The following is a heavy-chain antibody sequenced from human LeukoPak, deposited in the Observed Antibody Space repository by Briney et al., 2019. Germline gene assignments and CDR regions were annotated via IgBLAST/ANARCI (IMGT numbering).Heavy chain of an antibody. J-gene: IGHJ3*02. V-gene: IGHV4-30-4*01. CDR2: IYYSGST. CDR3: ARGRTPGGYSSSWSPSSNHDAFDI. CDR1: GGSISSGEYY. Sequence: PSETLSLTCTVSGGSISSGEYYWSWIRQPPGKGLEWIGYIYYSGSTYYNPSLKSRVTISVDTSKNQFSLKLSSVTAADTAVYYCARGRTPGGYSSSWSPSSNHDAFDIWGQGTMVTVSS. D-gene: IGHD6-13*01.